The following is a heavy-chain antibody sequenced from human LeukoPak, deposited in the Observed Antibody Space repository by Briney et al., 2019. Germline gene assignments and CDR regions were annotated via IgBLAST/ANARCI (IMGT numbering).Heavy chain of an antibody. V-gene: IGHV4-39*01. Sequence: SETLSLTCTVSGGSISSSSFSWGGFRQPPGKGLEWIGSISYSGSTSYNTSLKSRVTISVDTSKNQFSLKLSSVTAADTAVYYCVRRLFGEPRVDYWGQGTLVTVSA. CDR2: ISYSGST. J-gene: IGHJ4*02. CDR3: VRRLFGEPRVDY. D-gene: IGHD3-10*01. CDR1: GGSISSSSFS.